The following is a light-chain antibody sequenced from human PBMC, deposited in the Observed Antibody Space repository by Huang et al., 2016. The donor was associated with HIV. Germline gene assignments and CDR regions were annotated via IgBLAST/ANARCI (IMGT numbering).Light chain of an antibody. CDR1: QSISGR. Sequence: IQMTQSPSTLSASIGDRVTISCRASQSISGRLAWYQQKPGKAPKLLSFKASSLESGVPSRFSGSGSGTEFTLTISSLQPDDFASYHCQQYNNYPYTFGQGTKLETK. CDR3: QQYNNYPYT. J-gene: IGKJ2*01. CDR2: KAS. V-gene: IGKV1-5*03.